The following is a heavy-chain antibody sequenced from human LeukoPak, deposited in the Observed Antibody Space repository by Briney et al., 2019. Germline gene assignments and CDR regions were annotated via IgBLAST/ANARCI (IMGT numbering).Heavy chain of an antibody. J-gene: IGHJ4*02. D-gene: IGHD5-12*01. V-gene: IGHV4-39*01. CDR3: VRHDGRGGATMGALDS. CDR2: IYYGRTT. Sequence: SETLSLTCPVSAGSISSSSHHWGWIRQSPGKGLEGIGIIYYGRTTYYNPSRNSRVTISVVTSKNQFSLQLISVTAADTAVYYCVRHDGRGGATMGALDSWGQGSLVPSPQ. CDR1: AGSISSSSHH.